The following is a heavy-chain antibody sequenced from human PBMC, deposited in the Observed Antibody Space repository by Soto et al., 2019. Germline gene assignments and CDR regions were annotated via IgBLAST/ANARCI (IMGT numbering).Heavy chain of an antibody. CDR1: GFTFSSYA. CDR2: ISGSGGST. Sequence: GGSLRLSCAASGFTFSSYAMSWVRQAPGKGLEWVSAISGSGGSTYYADSVKGRFTISRDNSKNTLYLQMNSLRAEDTAVYYCAKDRGVQYCSCGSCYSYYYYGMDVWGQGTTVTVSS. V-gene: IGHV3-23*01. J-gene: IGHJ6*02. D-gene: IGHD2-15*01. CDR3: AKDRGVQYCSCGSCYSYYYYGMDV.